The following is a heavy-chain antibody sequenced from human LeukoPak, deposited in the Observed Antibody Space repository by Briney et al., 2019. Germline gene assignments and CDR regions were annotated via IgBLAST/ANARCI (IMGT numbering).Heavy chain of an antibody. CDR1: GFTVSSNY. Sequence: GGSLRLSCAASGFTVSSNYMSWVRQAPGKGLVWVSRINSDGSSTSYADSVKGRFTISRDNAKNTLYLQMNSLRAEDTAVYYCASGDRWGQGTLVTVSS. D-gene: IGHD3-10*01. CDR2: INSDGSST. CDR3: ASGDR. V-gene: IGHV3-74*01. J-gene: IGHJ4*02.